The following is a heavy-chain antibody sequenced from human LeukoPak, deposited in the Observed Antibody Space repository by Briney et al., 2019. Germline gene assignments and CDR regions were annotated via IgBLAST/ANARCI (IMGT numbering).Heavy chain of an antibody. CDR3: ARGATRYWYFDL. D-gene: IGHD5-12*01. V-gene: IGHV4-30-2*01. J-gene: IGHJ2*01. Sequence: SETLSLTCAVSGGSISSGGYSWSWIRQPPGKGLEWIGYIYHGGSTYYNPSLKSRVTISVDRSKNQFSLKLSSVTAADTAVYYCARGATRYWYFDLWGRGTLVTVSS. CDR1: GGSISSGGYS. CDR2: IYHGGST.